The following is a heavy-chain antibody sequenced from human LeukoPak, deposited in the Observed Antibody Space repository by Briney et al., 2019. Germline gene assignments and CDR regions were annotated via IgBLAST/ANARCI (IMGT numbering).Heavy chain of an antibody. D-gene: IGHD3-9*01. V-gene: IGHV1-2*02. CDR2: INPNSGGT. CDR3: ARGAYYDILTGYYYYYYMDV. J-gene: IGHJ6*03. CDR1: GYTFTGYY. Sequence: ASVKVSCKASGYTFTGYYMHWVRQAPGQGLEWMGWINPNSGGTNYAQKFQGRVTMTRDTSISTAYMELSRLRSDDTAVYYCARGAYYDILTGYYYYYYMDVWGKGTTVTVSS.